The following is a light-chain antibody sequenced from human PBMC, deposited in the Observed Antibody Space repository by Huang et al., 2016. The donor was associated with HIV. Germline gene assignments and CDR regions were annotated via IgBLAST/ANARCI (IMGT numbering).Light chain of an antibody. CDR1: QSVLYTSNNKDY. CDR2: WAS. CDR3: QQYYSSLVGT. J-gene: IGKJ1*01. V-gene: IGKV4-1*01. Sequence: DIVMTQSPDSLAVSLGERATINCKSSQSVLYTSNNKDYLAWYQLKPGQPPKLLIYWASTRGSGVPDRFSGSGSGTDFTLTISSLRAEDVAIYYCQQYYSSLVGTFGQGPKVEI.